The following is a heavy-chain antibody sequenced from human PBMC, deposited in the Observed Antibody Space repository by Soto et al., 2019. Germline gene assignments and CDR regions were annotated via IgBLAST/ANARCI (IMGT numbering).Heavy chain of an antibody. CDR2: IWYDGSNK. CDR3: ARDRIPYYYDSSGPSLDY. D-gene: IGHD3-22*01. Sequence: GGSLRLSCAASGFTFSSYGMHWVRQAPGKGLEWVAVIWYDGSNKYYADSVKGRFTISRDNSKNTLYLQMNSLRAEDTAVYYCARDRIPYYYDSSGPSLDYWGQGALVTVSS. V-gene: IGHV3-33*01. J-gene: IGHJ4*02. CDR1: GFTFSSYG.